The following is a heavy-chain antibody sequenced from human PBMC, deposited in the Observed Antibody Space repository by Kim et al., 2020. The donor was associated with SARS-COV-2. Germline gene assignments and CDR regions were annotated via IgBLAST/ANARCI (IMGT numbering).Heavy chain of an antibody. CDR2: INTDGSLT. D-gene: IGHD3-16*01. CDR1: GFSFSSNW. J-gene: IGHJ4*02. Sequence: GGSLRLSCTASGFSFSSNWMHWVRQAPGKGLVWVSRINTDGSLTNHADSVQGRFTISRDNADNTLYLQMDSLTLDDTAVYYCARDVCGSRDYWGQGTLVIVSS. V-gene: IGHV3-74*01. CDR3: ARDVCGSRDY.